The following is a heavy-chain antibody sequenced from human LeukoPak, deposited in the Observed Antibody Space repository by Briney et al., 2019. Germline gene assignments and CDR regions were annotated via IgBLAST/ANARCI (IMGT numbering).Heavy chain of an antibody. Sequence: PSETLSLTCTVSGGSISSYYWSWIRQPAGKGLEWIGRINASGSTNYNPSLKSRVTMSVDTSKNQFSLKLSSVTAADTAVYYCARYFQYYYDSSGYSDAFDIWGQGTMVTVSS. J-gene: IGHJ3*02. D-gene: IGHD3-22*01. CDR3: ARYFQYYYDSSGYSDAFDI. CDR1: GGSISSYY. V-gene: IGHV4-4*07. CDR2: INASGST.